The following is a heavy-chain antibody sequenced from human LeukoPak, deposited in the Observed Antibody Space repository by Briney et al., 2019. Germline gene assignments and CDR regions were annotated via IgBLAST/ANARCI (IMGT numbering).Heavy chain of an antibody. Sequence: ASVKVSSKASGYTFTGYYMHWVRQAPGQGLEWMAWINPNSGGTNYAQKFQGRVTMTRDTSISTAYMELSRLRSDDTAVYYCTSIHPNLLMMDYWGQGTLVTVSS. CDR2: INPNSGGT. J-gene: IGHJ4*02. V-gene: IGHV1-2*02. CDR3: TSIHPNLLMMDY. D-gene: IGHD2-15*01. CDR1: GYTFTGYY.